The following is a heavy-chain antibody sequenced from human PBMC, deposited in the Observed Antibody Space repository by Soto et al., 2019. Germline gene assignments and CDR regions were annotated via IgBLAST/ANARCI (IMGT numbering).Heavy chain of an antibody. CDR2: ITPYNGNT. Sequence: QVQLVQSGAEVKTPGASVKVSCKAPGYTFINYGITWVRQAPGQGLEWMGWITPYNGNTNYAQKLQGRVTMTTDTSTSTAYMEVRSLRSDDTGVYYCARGEGFLDYWGQGTLVTVSS. J-gene: IGHJ4*02. D-gene: IGHD2-15*01. CDR3: ARGEGFLDY. CDR1: GYTFINYG. V-gene: IGHV1-18*01.